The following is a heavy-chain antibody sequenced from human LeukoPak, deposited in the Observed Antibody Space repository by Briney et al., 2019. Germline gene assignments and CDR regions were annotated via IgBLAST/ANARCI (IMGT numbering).Heavy chain of an antibody. V-gene: IGHV4-59*01. D-gene: IGHD5-24*01. CDR2: IFYSGST. J-gene: IGHJ4*02. CDR1: GGSISSYY. CDR3: AREDGYNSPYYFDY. Sequence: SETLSLTCTVSGGSISSYYWSWIRQPPGKGLEWIGFIFYSGSTNYNPSVKSRVTISVDTSKNQFSLKLRSVTAADTAVYYCAREDGYNSPYYFDYWGQGTLVTVSS.